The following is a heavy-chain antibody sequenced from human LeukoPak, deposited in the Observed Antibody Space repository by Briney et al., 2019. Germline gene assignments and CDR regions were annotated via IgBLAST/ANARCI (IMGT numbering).Heavy chain of an antibody. CDR1: GFTFDDYA. J-gene: IGHJ4*02. Sequence: GGALRLSCAASGFTFDDYAMTWVRQAPGEGLEWVSGINWNGGSTGYAASVTGRFTISRDNAKNSLYLQMNILSAEDTALYYWARGANSGSDRSDYGGQGTLATVSS. D-gene: IGHD1-26*01. CDR3: ARGANSGSDRSDY. CDR2: INWNGGST. V-gene: IGHV3-20*04.